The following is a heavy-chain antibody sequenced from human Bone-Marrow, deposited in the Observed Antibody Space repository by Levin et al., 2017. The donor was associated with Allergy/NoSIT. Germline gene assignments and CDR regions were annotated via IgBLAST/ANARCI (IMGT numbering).Heavy chain of an antibody. CDR3: AREGEEDRAAGTTWYFDL. D-gene: IGHD6-13*01. V-gene: IGHV4-59*01. J-gene: IGHJ2*01. CDR2: IYYSGST. CDR1: GGSISSYY. Sequence: SQTLSLTCTVSGGSISSYYWSWIRQPPGKGLEWIGYIYYSGSTNYNPSLKSRVTISVDTSKNQFSLKLSSVTAADTAVYYCAREGEEDRAAGTTWYFDLWGRGTLVTVSS.